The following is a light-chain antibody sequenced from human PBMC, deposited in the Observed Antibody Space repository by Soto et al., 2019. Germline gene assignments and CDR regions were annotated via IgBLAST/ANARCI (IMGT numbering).Light chain of an antibody. Sequence: EIVLTQSPGTLSLSPGETATLSCRASQSVVSNFLAWYQQKTGQAPRLLIYAASYRAPDIPDRFGGSGSATYITLTINTLAPEDFAVYYGHQYGTSPTSFGGGTKVEV. CDR1: QSVVSNF. V-gene: IGKV3-20*01. CDR2: AAS. CDR3: HQYGTSPTS. J-gene: IGKJ4*01.